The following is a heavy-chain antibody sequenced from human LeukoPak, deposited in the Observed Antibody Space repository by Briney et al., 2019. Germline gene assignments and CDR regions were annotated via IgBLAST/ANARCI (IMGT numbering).Heavy chain of an antibody. V-gene: IGHV4-59*01. Sequence: SETLSLTCTVSGGSISSYYWSWIRQPPGKGLEWIGYIYYSGSTNYNPSLKSRVTISVDTSKNQFSQKLSSVTAADTAVYYCARGPSYYYYMDVWGKGTTVTVSS. CDR1: GGSISSYY. CDR2: IYYSGST. J-gene: IGHJ6*03. CDR3: ARGPSYYYYMDV.